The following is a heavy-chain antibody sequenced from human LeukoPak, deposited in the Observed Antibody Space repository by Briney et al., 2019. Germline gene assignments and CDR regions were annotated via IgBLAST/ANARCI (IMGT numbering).Heavy chain of an antibody. Sequence: GGSLRLSCAASGFTFSTYGMHWVRQAPGKGLEWVAVISYDGSNKNYADSVKGRFTISRDNSRNTLDLQMNSLRPEDTAVYYCAKSGYQLLAGSWFDPWGQGTLVTVSS. D-gene: IGHD2-2*01. CDR2: ISYDGSNK. J-gene: IGHJ5*02. V-gene: IGHV3-30*18. CDR1: GFTFSTYG. CDR3: AKSGYQLLAGSWFDP.